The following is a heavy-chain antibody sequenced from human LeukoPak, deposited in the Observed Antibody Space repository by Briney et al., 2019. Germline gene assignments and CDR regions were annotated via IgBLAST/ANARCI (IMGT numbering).Heavy chain of an antibody. D-gene: IGHD3-10*01. CDR3: AAPVDYGSGSYLS. Sequence: SETLSLTCTVSGGSISSGDYYWSWIRQPPGKGLEWIGYIYYSGSTYYNPSLKSRVTISVDTSKNQFSLKLSSVTAADTAVYYCAAPVDYGSGSYLSWGQGTLVTVSS. CDR2: IYYSGST. J-gene: IGHJ5*02. CDR1: GGSISSGDYY. V-gene: IGHV4-30-4*01.